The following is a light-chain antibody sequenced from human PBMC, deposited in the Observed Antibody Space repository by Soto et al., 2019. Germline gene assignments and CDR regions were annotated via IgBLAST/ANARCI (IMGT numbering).Light chain of an antibody. CDR1: QSLTNSF. V-gene: IGKV3-20*01. CDR3: QQYGTSEII. J-gene: IGKJ5*01. Sequence: EFVLTQSPGTLSFSPGERATLSCRASQSLTNSFMAWYQQKPGQAPRLLIYDTSSRASGIPDRFSGSGSGTDFTLTISRLETEDFAVFYCQQYGTSEIIFGQGTRLEIK. CDR2: DTS.